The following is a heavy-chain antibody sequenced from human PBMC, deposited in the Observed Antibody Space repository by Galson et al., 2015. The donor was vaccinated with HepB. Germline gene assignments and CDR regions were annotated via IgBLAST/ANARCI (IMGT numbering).Heavy chain of an antibody. CDR3: ATHLRDGDYGFEYFLH. CDR1: GFNFGSYG. J-gene: IGHJ1*01. V-gene: IGHV3-30*03. CDR2: ISYDGSNK. Sequence: SLRLSCAASGFNFGSYGTHWVRQAPGKGLEWVAAISYDGSNKYYLDSVKGRFTISRDNSKNTLYLQMNSLRPEDTAVYYCATHLRDGDYGFEYFLHWGQGTLVTVSS. D-gene: IGHD4-17*01.